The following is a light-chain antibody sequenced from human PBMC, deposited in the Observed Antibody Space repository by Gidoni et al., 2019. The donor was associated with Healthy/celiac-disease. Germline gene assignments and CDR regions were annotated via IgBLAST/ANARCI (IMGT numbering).Light chain of an antibody. V-gene: IGKV3-11*01. CDR3: QPRSNWPLT. J-gene: IGKJ4*01. CDR1: QSVSSY. CDR2: DAS. Sequence: EIVLTQSPATLALSPGERATPSCRASQSVSSYLAWYQQKPGQAPRLLIYDASNRATGIPARFSGSGSGTVFTLTISRLEPEDFAVYYCQPRSNWPLTFGGGTKVEIK.